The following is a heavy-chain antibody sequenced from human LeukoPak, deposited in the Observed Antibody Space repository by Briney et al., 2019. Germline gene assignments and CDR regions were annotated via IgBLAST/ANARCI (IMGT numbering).Heavy chain of an antibody. Sequence: GGSLRLSCAASGFTFSSYSMNWVRQAPGKGLEWVSYISDSSSTIYYADSVKGRFTISRDNAKNSLYLQMNSLRDEDTAVYYCASSEGQLWSAFDIWGQGTMVTVSS. CDR3: ASSEGQLWSAFDI. J-gene: IGHJ3*02. CDR2: ISDSSSTI. D-gene: IGHD5-18*01. V-gene: IGHV3-48*02. CDR1: GFTFSSYS.